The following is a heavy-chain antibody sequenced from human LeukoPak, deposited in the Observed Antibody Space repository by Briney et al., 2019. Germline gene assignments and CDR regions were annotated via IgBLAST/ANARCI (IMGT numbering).Heavy chain of an antibody. V-gene: IGHV4-39*01. CDR1: GDSISSSSYS. D-gene: IGHD4-23*01. CDR2: ISYSGST. J-gene: IGHJ4*02. Sequence: PSETLSLTCTVSGDSISSSSYSWGWIRQPPGKGLEWIGTISYSGSTYYNPSLKSAFTISVDTSKNQFSLTLRSVTAADAAVYYCARHVTTVVTDFDNWGQGTLVTVSS. CDR3: ARHVTTVVTDFDN.